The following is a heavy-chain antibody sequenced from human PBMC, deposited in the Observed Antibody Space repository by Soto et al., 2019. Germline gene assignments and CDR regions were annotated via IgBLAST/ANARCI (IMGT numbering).Heavy chain of an antibody. D-gene: IGHD1-1*01. CDR2: IVSDGSAK. J-gene: IGHJ3*02. CDR1: GFPFSTYG. CDR3: ARDDAFGNENGLDI. Sequence: QVQLVESGGGVVQPGTSLRLSCAVSGFPFSTYGFHWVRQPPGKGLEWVAVIVSDGSAKYHADSVEGRFTISRDNSKDTLYLQMNSLRAEDTAVYYCARDDAFGNENGLDIWGQGTMVTVSS. V-gene: IGHV3-33*01.